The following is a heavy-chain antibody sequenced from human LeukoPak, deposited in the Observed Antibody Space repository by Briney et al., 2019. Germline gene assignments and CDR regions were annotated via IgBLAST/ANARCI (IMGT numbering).Heavy chain of an antibody. CDR3: AKGEPWIQLWLDYGMDV. D-gene: IGHD5-18*01. J-gene: IGHJ6*02. V-gene: IGHV3-9*01. CDR2: ISWNSGSI. Sequence: PGGSLRLSCAASGFTFDDYAMHWVQQAPGKGLEWVSGISWNSGSIGYADSAKGRFTISRDNAKNSLYLQMNSLRAEDTALYYCAKGEPWIQLWLDYGMDVWGQGTTVTVSS. CDR1: GFTFDDYA.